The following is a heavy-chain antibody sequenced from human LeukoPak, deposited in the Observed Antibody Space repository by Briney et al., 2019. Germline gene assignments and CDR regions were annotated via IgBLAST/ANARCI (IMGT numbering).Heavy chain of an antibody. J-gene: IGHJ4*02. CDR1: GGSISDYY. Sequence: SETLSLTCTVSGGSISDYYWSWIRQPPGQGLEWIGYIYYNGRTKYNPSLKGRLSISVDTSKNQFSLKLSSVTAADTAVYYCARRSGIAVAGTFGYWGQGTLVTVSS. V-gene: IGHV4-59*12. D-gene: IGHD6-19*01. CDR2: IYYNGRT. CDR3: ARRSGIAVAGTFGY.